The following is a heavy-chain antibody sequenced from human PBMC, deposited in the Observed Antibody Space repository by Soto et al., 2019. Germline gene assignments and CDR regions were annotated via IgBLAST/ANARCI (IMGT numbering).Heavy chain of an antibody. D-gene: IGHD4-17*01. Sequence: PGGSLRLSCAASGFTFSSYSMNWVRQDPGKGLEWVSYISSSSSTIYYADSVKGRFTISRDNVKNSLYLQMNSLVVEDTATYYCARYHFGDYGFDPWGQATPVTVSS. CDR2: ISSSSSTI. V-gene: IGHV3-48*04. J-gene: IGHJ5*02. CDR3: ARYHFGDYGFDP. CDR1: GFTFSSYS.